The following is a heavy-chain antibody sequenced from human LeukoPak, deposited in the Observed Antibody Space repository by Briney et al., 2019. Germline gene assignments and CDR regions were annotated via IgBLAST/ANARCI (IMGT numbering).Heavy chain of an antibody. CDR2: ISWNSGSI. CDR3: AKGSTGYYYGMDV. J-gene: IGHJ6*02. Sequence: GRSLRLSCAASGFTFDDYAMHWVRQAPGKGLEWVPGISWNSGSIGYADSVKGRFTISRDNAKNSLYLQMNSLRAEDTALYYRAKGSTGYYYGMDVWGQGTTVTVSS. CDR1: GFTFDDYA. V-gene: IGHV3-9*01.